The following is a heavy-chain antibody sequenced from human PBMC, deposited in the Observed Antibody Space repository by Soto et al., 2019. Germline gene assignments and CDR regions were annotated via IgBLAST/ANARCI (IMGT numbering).Heavy chain of an antibody. CDR3: ARDFCSSTSCYEGYGDYTFDY. D-gene: IGHD2-2*01. CDR1: GYTFTSYY. J-gene: IGHJ4*02. Sequence: ASVKVSCKASGYTFTSYYMHWVRQAPGQGLEWMGIINPSGGSTSYAQKFQGRVTMTRDTSTSTVYMELSSLRSEDTAVYYCARDFCSSTSCYEGYGDYTFDYWGQGTLVTXSS. CDR2: INPSGGST. V-gene: IGHV1-46*03.